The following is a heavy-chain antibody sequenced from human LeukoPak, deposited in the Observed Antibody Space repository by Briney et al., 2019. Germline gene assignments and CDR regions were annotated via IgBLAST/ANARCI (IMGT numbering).Heavy chain of an antibody. CDR1: GLSFTNCW. CDR3: ATNCAFDI. J-gene: IGHJ3*02. Sequence: GESVKISCKGAGLSFTNCWIGWVRQMPGKGLECMGIIYPGDSNTRYSPSFQGQVTTSADKSISTAYLQWNSLKASDTAMYYCATNCAFDIWGQGTMVTVSS. CDR2: IYPGDSNT. D-gene: IGHD1-1*01. V-gene: IGHV5-51*01.